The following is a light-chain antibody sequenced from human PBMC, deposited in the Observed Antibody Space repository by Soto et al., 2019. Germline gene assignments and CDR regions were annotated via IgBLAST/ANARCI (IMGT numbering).Light chain of an antibody. CDR1: QSISSY. Sequence: DIPMTQSPSSLSASVGDRVTITCRASQSISSYFNWYQQKPGKAPKLLIYAASSLQSGVPSRFSGSGSGTDFTLTISSLQPEEFATYYCQQSYSTRWTFGQGTKVEIK. J-gene: IGKJ1*01. V-gene: IGKV1-39*01. CDR3: QQSYSTRWT. CDR2: AAS.